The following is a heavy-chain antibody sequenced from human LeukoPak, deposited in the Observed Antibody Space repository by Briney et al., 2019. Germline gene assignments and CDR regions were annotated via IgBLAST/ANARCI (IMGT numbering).Heavy chain of an antibody. V-gene: IGHV7-4-1*02. J-gene: IGHJ3*02. D-gene: IGHD1-26*01. Sequence: GGSLRLSCAASGFTFSSYAMNWVRQAPGQGLEWMGWINTNTGNPTYAQGFTGRFVFSLDTSVSTAYLQISSLKAEDTAVYYCARELVGATAFDIWGQGTMVTVSS. CDR2: INTNTGNP. CDR3: ARELVGATAFDI. CDR1: GFTFSSYA.